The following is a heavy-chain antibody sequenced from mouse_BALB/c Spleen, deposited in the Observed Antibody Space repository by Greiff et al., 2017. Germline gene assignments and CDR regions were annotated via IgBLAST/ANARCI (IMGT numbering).Heavy chain of an antibody. Sequence: EVKLMESGGGLVKPGGSLKLSCAASGFTFSDYYMYWVRQTPEKRLEWVATISDGGSYTYYPDSVKGRFTISRDNAKNNLYLQMSSLKSEDTAMYYCARDLTTATRYYAMDYWGQGTSVTVSS. D-gene: IGHD1-2*01. CDR2: ISDGGSYT. CDR1: GFTFSDYY. J-gene: IGHJ4*01. CDR3: ARDLTTATRYYAMDY. V-gene: IGHV5-4*02.